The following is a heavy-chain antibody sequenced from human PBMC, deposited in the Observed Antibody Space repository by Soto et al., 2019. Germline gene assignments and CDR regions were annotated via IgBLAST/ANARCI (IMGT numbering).Heavy chain of an antibody. CDR3: APASLRRITIFGVVMTDYYYSGMDA. CDR2: IYHSGST. J-gene: IGHJ6*02. CDR1: GGSISSSNW. D-gene: IGHD3-3*01. Sequence: SETLSLTCAVSGGSISSSNWWSWVRQPPGKGLEWIGEIYHSGSTNYNPSLKSRVTISVDKSKNQFSLKLSSVTAADTAVYYCAPASLRRITIFGVVMTDYYYSGMDAWGQGTTATVPS. V-gene: IGHV4-4*02.